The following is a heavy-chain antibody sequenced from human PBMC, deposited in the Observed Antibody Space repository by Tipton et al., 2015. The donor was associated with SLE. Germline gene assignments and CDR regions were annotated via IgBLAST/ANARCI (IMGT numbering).Heavy chain of an antibody. CDR2: IYTSGST. Sequence: TLSLTCTVSGGSISSGSYYWSWIRQPAGKGLEWIGRIYTSGSTNYNPSLKSRVTISVDTSKNQFSLKLSSVTAADTAVYYCARQGVDSGRYDDYWGQGTLVTVSS. CDR1: GGSISSGSYY. CDR3: ARQGVDSGRYDDY. J-gene: IGHJ4*02. V-gene: IGHV4-61*02. D-gene: IGHD1-26*01.